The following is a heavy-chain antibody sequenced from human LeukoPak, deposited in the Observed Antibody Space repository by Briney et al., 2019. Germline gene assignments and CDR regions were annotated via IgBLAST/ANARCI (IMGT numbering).Heavy chain of an antibody. V-gene: IGHV3-21*01. D-gene: IGHD2-21*02. Sequence: PGGSLRLSCAASGFTFSSYSMNWVRQAPGKGLEWVSSISSSSSYIYYADSVKGRFTISRDNAKNSLYLQMNSLRAEDTAVYYCARLRGDRPYYYYYMDVWGKGTTVTVSS. CDR3: ARLRGDRPYYYYYMDV. CDR1: GFTFSSYS. CDR2: ISSSSSYI. J-gene: IGHJ6*03.